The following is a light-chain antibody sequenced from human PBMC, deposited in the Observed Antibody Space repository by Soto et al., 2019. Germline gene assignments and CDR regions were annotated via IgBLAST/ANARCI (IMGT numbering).Light chain of an antibody. CDR3: QQRSDWPT. CDR1: QSVSNY. CDR2: AAS. J-gene: IGKJ4*01. V-gene: IGKV3-11*01. Sequence: EIVLIQSPAPLSLSPGERATLSRSASQSVSNYVAWSQQRPGQAPRLLLYAASYRATAIPARFSGGGSGTDFPLTSSSLEPDDFAVYYCQQRSDWPTFGGGTKVEIK.